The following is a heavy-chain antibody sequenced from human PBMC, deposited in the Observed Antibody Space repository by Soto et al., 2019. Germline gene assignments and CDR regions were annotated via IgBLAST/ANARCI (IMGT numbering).Heavy chain of an antibody. V-gene: IGHV1-3*01. J-gene: IGHJ5*02. CDR3: ARDSFVANSGFNWFDP. Sequence: ASVKVSCKASRYTFTRYFIHWARQAPGQRLEWMGWINAGDGNTEYSQKFQGRVTFTRDTSASTAHMELSSLRSEDTAVYYCARDSFVANSGFNWFDPWGQGTQVTVSS. D-gene: IGHD6-25*01. CDR1: RYTFTRYF. CDR2: INAGDGNT.